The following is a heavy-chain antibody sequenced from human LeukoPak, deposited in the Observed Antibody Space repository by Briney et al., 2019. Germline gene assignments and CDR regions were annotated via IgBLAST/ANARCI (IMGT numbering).Heavy chain of an antibody. CDR3: AKGDRYGDYYFDY. Sequence: GGSLRLSCAASGFTFSSYAMSWVRQAPGKGLEWVSAISGSGDSTYYADSVKGRFTISRDNSKNTLYLQMNSLRAEDTAVYYCAKGDRYGDYYFDYWGQGTLVTVSS. CDR2: ISGSGDST. D-gene: IGHD4-17*01. J-gene: IGHJ4*02. V-gene: IGHV3-23*01. CDR1: GFTFSSYA.